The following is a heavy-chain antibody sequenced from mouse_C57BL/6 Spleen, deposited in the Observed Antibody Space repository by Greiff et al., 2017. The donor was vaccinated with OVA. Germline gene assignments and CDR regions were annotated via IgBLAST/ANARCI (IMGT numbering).Heavy chain of an antibody. CDR3: GRGPYGCDDAMDY. CDR2: ISSGGGCT. Sequence: EVKLVESGGDLVKPGGSLKLSCAASGFTFSRYGMSWVRQTPGKRLEWVGTISSGGGCTYYPDNVKGRFTITGDNSTNTLYLQMSSLKSEDTAKYYGGRGPYGCDDAMDYWGQGTSVTVSS. D-gene: IGHD2-2*01. V-gene: IGHV5-6*01. J-gene: IGHJ4*01. CDR1: GFTFSRYG.